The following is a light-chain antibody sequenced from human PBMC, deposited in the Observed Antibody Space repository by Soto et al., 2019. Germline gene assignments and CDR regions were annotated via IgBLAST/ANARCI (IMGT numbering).Light chain of an antibody. CDR2: GVS. CDR3: QQHNSWPLT. CDR1: QSVSRN. Sequence: EIVMTQSPGTLSVAPGERATLSCRASQSVSRNLAWYQQKPGQTPRLLIYGVSTRATGIPARFSGSGSGTEFTLTISSLQSEDAAVYYCQQHNSWPLTFGGGTKVELK. V-gene: IGKV3-15*01. J-gene: IGKJ4*01.